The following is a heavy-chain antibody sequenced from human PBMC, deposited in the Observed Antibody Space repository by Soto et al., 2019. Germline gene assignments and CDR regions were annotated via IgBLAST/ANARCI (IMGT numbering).Heavy chain of an antibody. D-gene: IGHD2-15*01. CDR2: ISGSGGST. CDR1: GLTFSSYA. V-gene: IGHV3-23*01. Sequence: PGGSLRLSCAASGLTFSSYAMSWVRQAPGKGLEWVSAISGSGGSTYYADSVKGRFTISRDNSKNTLYLQMNSLRAEDTAVYYCAKDTGYCSGGSCLYYYYYYYMDVWGKGTTVTVSS. J-gene: IGHJ6*03. CDR3: AKDTGYCSGGSCLYYYYYYYMDV.